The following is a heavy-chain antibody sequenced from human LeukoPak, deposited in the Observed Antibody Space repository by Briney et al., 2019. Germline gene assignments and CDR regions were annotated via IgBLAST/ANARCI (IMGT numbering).Heavy chain of an antibody. CDR2: INPNSGGT. D-gene: IGHD2-15*01. Sequence: ASVKVSCKASGYTFTGYYLHRVRQAPGQGLEWMGWINPNSGGTNYAQTFQGRVTMTRDTSISTAYMGLSRLRSDDTAVYCCARGAGVVDASPYYGSGMDVWGQGSTVTVSS. V-gene: IGHV1-2*02. CDR3: ARGAGVVDASPYYGSGMDV. CDR1: GYTFTGYY. J-gene: IGHJ6*02.